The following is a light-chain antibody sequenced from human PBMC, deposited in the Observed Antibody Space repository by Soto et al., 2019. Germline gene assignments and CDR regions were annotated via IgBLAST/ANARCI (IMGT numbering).Light chain of an antibody. CDR2: EVN. J-gene: IGLJ3*02. CDR3: SSFTSSSTQV. V-gene: IGLV2-14*01. Sequence: QSALTQPASVSGSLGQSITISCTGTSSDVGGYNYVSWYQQHPGKVPKLMIYEVNNRPSGVSNRFSGSKSANTASLTISGLQADDEADYYCSSFTSSSTQVFGGWTKVTVL. CDR1: SSDVGGYNY.